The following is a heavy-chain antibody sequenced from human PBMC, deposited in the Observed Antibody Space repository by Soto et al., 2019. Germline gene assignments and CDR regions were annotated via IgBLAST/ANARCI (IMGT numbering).Heavy chain of an antibody. Sequence: GGSLRLSCAASGFTFSDYYMSWIRQAPGKGLEWVSYISSSGSTIYYADSVKGRFTISRDNAKNSLYLQMNSLRAEDTAVYYCARDDVQLERLGYYYYYMDVWGKGTTVTVSS. CDR3: ARDDVQLERLGYYYYYMDV. CDR2: ISSSGSTI. CDR1: GFTFSDYY. V-gene: IGHV3-11*01. J-gene: IGHJ6*03. D-gene: IGHD1-1*01.